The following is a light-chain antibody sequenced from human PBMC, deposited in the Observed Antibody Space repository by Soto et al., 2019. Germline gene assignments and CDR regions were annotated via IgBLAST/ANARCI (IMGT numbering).Light chain of an antibody. Sequence: EIVLTQSPGTLSLSPGVRATLSCRASQSVSSKLGWYQEKPGQAPSLLIYVASNRPTGIPDRFSGSGSGTDFPLTISSLEPEEFAVYYCQRYGTSPEAFGQGTKVQIK. J-gene: IGKJ1*01. CDR2: VAS. CDR3: QRYGTSPEA. V-gene: IGKV3-20*01. CDR1: QSVSSK.